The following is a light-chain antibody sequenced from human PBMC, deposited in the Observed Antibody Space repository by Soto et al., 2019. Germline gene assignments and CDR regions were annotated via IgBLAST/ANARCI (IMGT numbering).Light chain of an antibody. J-gene: IGKJ1*01. V-gene: IGKV1-5*01. CDR1: QSISSW. CDR2: DAS. CDR3: KQKKSNCP. Sequence: DIQMTQSPSTLSASVGDRVTITCRASQSISSWLAWYQQKPGKAPKLLIYDASSLESGVPSRFSGSGSGTKFTLPITSLQPNNFATYYGKQKKSNCPFGKGTKV.